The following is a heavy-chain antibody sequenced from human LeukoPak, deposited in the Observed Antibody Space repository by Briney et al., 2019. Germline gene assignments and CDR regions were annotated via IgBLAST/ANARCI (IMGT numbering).Heavy chain of an antibody. D-gene: IGHD3-22*01. J-gene: IGHJ6*02. CDR1: GFTFNNYW. Sequence: GGSLRLSCAASGFTFNNYWMSWVRQAPGKGLEWVANIKQDGSERYYVDSVKGRFTISRDNAENSLYLQMSSLRAEDTAVYYCARDPNPYDRDNYYYYGMDVWGQGTTVTVSS. V-gene: IGHV3-7*03. CDR2: IKQDGSER. CDR3: ARDPNPYDRDNYYYYGMDV.